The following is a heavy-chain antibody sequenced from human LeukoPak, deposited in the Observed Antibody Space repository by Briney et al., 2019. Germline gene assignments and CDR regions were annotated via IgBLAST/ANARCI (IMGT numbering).Heavy chain of an antibody. J-gene: IGHJ4*02. V-gene: IGHV4-4*07. CDR2: IYTSGST. D-gene: IGHD7-27*01. CDR1: GGSISSYY. CDR3: ARQRPWGLSRYFDY. Sequence: SETLSLTCTVSGGSISSYYWSWIRQPAGKGLEWIGRIYTSGSTNYNPSLKSRVTMSVDTSKNQFSLKLSSVTAADTAVYFCARQRPWGLSRYFDYWGQGTLVTVSS.